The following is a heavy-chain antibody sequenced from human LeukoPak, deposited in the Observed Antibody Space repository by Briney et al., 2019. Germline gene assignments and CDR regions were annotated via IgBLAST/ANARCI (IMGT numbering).Heavy chain of an antibody. CDR1: GYTFTGYY. Sequence: ASVKVSCKTSGYTFTGYYMHWVRQAPGQGLEWMGRINPNSGDTNYAQKFQGRVTMTGDTSITAAYMELNSLRSDDTAVYYCAKAKPQGSDRDFDYWGQGTLVTVSS. J-gene: IGHJ4*02. CDR3: AKAKPQGSDRDFDY. V-gene: IGHV1-2*06. D-gene: IGHD1-14*01. CDR2: INPNSGDT.